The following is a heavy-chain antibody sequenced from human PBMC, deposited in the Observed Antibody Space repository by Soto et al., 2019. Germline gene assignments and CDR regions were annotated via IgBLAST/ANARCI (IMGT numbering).Heavy chain of an antibody. J-gene: IGHJ5*02. CDR3: AKDPDDFWSGSTPNNWFDP. V-gene: IGHV3-23*01. D-gene: IGHD3-3*01. CDR1: GFTFSSYA. CDR2: ISGSGGST. Sequence: PGGSLRLSCAASGFTFSSYAMSWVRQAPGKGLEWVSAISGSGGSTYYADSVKGRFTISRDNSKNTLYLQMNSLRAEDTAVYYCAKDPDDFWSGSTPNNWFDPWGQGTLVIVSS.